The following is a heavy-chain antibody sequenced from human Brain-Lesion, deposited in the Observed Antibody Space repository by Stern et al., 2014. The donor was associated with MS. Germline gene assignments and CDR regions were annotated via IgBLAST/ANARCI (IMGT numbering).Heavy chain of an antibody. V-gene: IGHV4-61*02. J-gene: IGHJ4*02. Sequence: VQLVESGPGLVKPSQTLSLTCTVSGGSISSGSYYWNWIRQPAGKGLEWIGRMYSSGSINYNPSLKSRVTISGDTPKTQFSRKVISVTAADTAVYYCARETGGYTYGDTDFFDFWGQGALVTVSS. CDR3: ARETGGYTYGDTDFFDF. D-gene: IGHD5-18*01. CDR2: MYSSGSI. CDR1: GGSISSGSYY.